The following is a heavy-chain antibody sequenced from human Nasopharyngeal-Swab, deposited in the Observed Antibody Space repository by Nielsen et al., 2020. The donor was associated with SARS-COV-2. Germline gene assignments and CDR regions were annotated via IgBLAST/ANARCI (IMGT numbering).Heavy chain of an antibody. CDR1: GYTFTSYY. D-gene: IGHD2-2*01. V-gene: IGHV1-46*01. CDR2: INPSGGST. Sequence: ASVKVSCKESGYTFTSYYMHWVRQAPGQGLEWMGIINPSGGSTSYAQKLQGRVTMTTDTSTSTAYMELRSLRSDDTAVYYCARIPYCSSTSCYAVRGGNYYYYYGMDVWGQGTTVTVSS. J-gene: IGHJ6*02. CDR3: ARIPYCSSTSCYAVRGGNYYYYYGMDV.